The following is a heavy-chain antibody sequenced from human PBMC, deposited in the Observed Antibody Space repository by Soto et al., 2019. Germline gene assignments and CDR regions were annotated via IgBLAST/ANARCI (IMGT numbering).Heavy chain of an antibody. CDR1: GFTFSSYA. CDR2: ISYDGSNK. J-gene: IGHJ4*02. V-gene: IGHV3-30-3*01. Sequence: QVQLVESGGGVVQPGRSLRLSCAASGFTFSSYAMHWVRQAPGKGLEWVAVISYDGSNKYYADSVKGRFTISRDNSKNTLYLQMNSLRAEDTAVYYCARGAEWLRDFDYWGQGTLVTVSS. D-gene: IGHD5-12*01. CDR3: ARGAEWLRDFDY.